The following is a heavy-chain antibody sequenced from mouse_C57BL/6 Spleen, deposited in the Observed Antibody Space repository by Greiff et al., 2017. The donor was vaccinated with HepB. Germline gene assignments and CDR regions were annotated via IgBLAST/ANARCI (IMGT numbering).Heavy chain of an antibody. V-gene: IGHV2-5*01. CDR2: IWRGGST. J-gene: IGHJ2*01. CDR3: AKSRDDVYFYYFDY. CDR1: GFSLTSYG. Sequence: QVQLKESGPGLVQPSQSLSITCTVSGFSLTSYGVHWVRQSPGKGLEWLGVIWRGGSTDYNAAFKSRLSITKDNSKSQVFSKMNSLQADDTAIYYCAKSRDDVYFYYFDYWGQGTTLTVSS. D-gene: IGHD2-3*01.